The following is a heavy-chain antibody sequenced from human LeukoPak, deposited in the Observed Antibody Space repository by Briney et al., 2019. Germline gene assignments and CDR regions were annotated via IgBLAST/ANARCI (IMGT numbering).Heavy chain of an antibody. V-gene: IGHV2-70*17. D-gene: IGHD2-15*01. CDR2: IDWDDDK. J-gene: IGHJ4*02. Sequence: RNSGPALVKPTQTLTLTCTCSGFSLSTPEMCVTWILQPPGNALEWLARIDWDDDKFYSPSLRTRLTISKDTPKNQVVLRMTNMDPVDTGTYYCARMTPDSPSFDYWGQGALITVSS. CDR3: ARMTPDSPSFDY. CDR1: GFSLSTPEMC.